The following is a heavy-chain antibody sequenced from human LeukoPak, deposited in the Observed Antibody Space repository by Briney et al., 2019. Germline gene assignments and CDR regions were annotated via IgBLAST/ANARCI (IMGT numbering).Heavy chain of an antibody. CDR3: ARANYNTVTTRDVAFDI. Sequence: ASVKVSCKASGYTFTGYYMHWVRQATGQGLEWMGWMNPNSGNTGYAQKFQGRVTMTRNTSISTAYMELSSLRSEDTAVYYCARANYNTVTTRDVAFDIWGQGTMVTVSS. D-gene: IGHD4-17*01. CDR1: GYTFTGYY. V-gene: IGHV1-8*02. CDR2: MNPNSGNT. J-gene: IGHJ3*02.